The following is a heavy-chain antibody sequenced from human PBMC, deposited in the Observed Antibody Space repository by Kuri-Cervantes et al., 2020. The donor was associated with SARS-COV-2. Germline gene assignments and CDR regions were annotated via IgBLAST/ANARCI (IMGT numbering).Heavy chain of an antibody. Sequence: GESLKISCAASGFTFSTTPMQWVRQAPGKGLEWVATITPSGYDTYYADSVQGRFIISRDNSKSTLYLQMDSLRDDDTAVYYCARDGDYWGQGTLVTVSS. CDR1: GFTFSTTP. V-gene: IGHV3-23*01. J-gene: IGHJ4*02. CDR2: ITPSGYDT. CDR3: ARDGDY.